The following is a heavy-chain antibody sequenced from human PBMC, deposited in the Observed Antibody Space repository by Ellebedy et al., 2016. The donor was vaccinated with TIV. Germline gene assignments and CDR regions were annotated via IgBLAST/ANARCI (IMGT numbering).Heavy chain of an antibody. Sequence: GESLKISCAASGFTFSNSAMHWIRQAPGKGLAWVAVISFDGYDKFYADSVKGRFTVSRDNYKNTLYLQMNSLRAEDTAVYYCASPKVAGTFDYWGQGTLVTVSS. CDR3: ASPKVAGTFDY. CDR1: GFTFSNSA. D-gene: IGHD6-19*01. CDR2: ISFDGYDK. J-gene: IGHJ4*02. V-gene: IGHV3-30*03.